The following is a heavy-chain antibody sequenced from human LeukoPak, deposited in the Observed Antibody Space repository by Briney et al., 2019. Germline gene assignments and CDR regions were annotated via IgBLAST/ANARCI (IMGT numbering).Heavy chain of an antibody. CDR3: ARVAYCSGGSCYHNWFDP. V-gene: IGHV1-8*03. J-gene: IGHJ5*02. CDR2: MNPNSGNT. Sequence: ASVKVSCKASGYTFTSYDINWVRQATGQGLEWRGWMNPNSGNTGYAQKFQGRVTITRNTSISTAYMELSSLRSEDTAVYYCARVAYCSGGSCYHNWFDPWGQGTLVTVSS. CDR1: GYTFTSYD. D-gene: IGHD2-15*01.